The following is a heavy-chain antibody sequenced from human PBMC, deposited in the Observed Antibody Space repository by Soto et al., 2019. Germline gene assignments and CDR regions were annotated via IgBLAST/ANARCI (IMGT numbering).Heavy chain of an antibody. J-gene: IGHJ4*02. V-gene: IGHV3-23*01. CDR2: ISGSGDST. CDR1: GFTFSSYA. D-gene: IGHD6-6*01. CDR3: ASGKYSSSPTLDY. Sequence: GGSLRLSCAASGFTFSSYAMSWVRQAPGKGLEWVSGISGSGDSTYYADSVKGRFTISGANSKNTMYLQMNSLTPDDTAVYYCASGKYSSSPTLDYWGLGTLVTVSS.